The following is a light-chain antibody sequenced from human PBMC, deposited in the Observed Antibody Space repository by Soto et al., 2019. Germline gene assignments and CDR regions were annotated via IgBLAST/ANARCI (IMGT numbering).Light chain of an antibody. Sequence: IVLTQSPGALSLSPGEGATLSCRASQSIKNNFLAWYQQRPGQAPMLLIHAASIRASGIPDRFTGTASRTDFTLTISRLEPDDFAVYYCQQYGTSLTYGGGTRV. CDR3: QQYGTSLT. V-gene: IGKV3-20*01. CDR2: AAS. CDR1: QSIKNNF. J-gene: IGKJ4*01.